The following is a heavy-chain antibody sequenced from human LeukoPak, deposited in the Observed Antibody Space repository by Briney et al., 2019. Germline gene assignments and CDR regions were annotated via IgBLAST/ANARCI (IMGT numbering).Heavy chain of an antibody. CDR1: GFTFSSYA. V-gene: IGHV3-23*01. Sequence: PGGSLRLSCAASGFTFSSYAMSWVRQAPGKGLEWVSTISGSGGTYYADSVKGRFTISRDNSKNTLFLQMNSLRAEDTAVYYCAKLFATVVVLGASLYWGQGTLVTVSS. J-gene: IGHJ4*02. CDR2: ISGSGGT. D-gene: IGHD2-2*01. CDR3: AKLFATVVVLGASLY.